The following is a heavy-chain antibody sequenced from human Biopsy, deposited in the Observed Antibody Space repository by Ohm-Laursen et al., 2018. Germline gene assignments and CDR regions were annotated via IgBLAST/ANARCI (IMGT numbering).Heavy chain of an antibody. V-gene: IGHV4-31*01. D-gene: IGHD3-22*01. CDR2: IFNSANT. J-gene: IGHJ5*02. CDR1: GCSISSGGSY. Sequence: SETLSLTCTVSGCSISSGGSYWSWIRQRPGKGLEWIGYIFNSANTYYNPSLKNLITISGDTSKNQFSLKLNSVTAADTAVYYCARGDYFDSNGYFWFDPWGQGTLVTVSS. CDR3: ARGDYFDSNGYFWFDP.